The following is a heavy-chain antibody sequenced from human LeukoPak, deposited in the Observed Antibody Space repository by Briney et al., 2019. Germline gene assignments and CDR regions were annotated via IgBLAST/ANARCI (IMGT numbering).Heavy chain of an antibody. Sequence: GGSLRLSCAASGFIFTGYFMSWVRQAPGKGLVWVSRINTDGSITNYADSVKGRFSISRDNAKNTLYLQMSSLRAEDTAVYYCARDRGPRTGFMVREAYDYWGQGTLVTVSS. CDR2: INTDGSIT. J-gene: IGHJ4*02. CDR3: ARDRGPRTGFMVREAYDY. CDR1: GFIFTGYF. D-gene: IGHD3-10*01. V-gene: IGHV3-74*01.